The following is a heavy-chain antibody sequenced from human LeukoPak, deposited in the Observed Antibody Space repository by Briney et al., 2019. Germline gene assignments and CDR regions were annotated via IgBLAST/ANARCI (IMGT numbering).Heavy chain of an antibody. J-gene: IGHJ3*02. CDR1: GGTFSSYA. Sequence: ASVKVSCKASGGTFSSYAISWVRQAPGQGLEWMGGIIPIFGTANYAQKFQGRVTITTDESTSTAYMELSSLRSEDTAVYYCASQLYSYGQTGAFDIWGQGTMVTVSS. V-gene: IGHV1-69*05. CDR3: ASQLYSYGQTGAFDI. CDR2: IIPIFGTA. D-gene: IGHD5-18*01.